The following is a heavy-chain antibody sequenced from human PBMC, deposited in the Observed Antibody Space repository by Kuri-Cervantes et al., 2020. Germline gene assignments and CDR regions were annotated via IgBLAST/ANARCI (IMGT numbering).Heavy chain of an antibody. CDR2: IGSSSSYI. D-gene: IGHD2-2*02. Sequence: GGSLRLSCAASGFTFSSYSMNWVRQAPGKGLEWASSIGSSSSYIYYADSVKGRFTISRDNSKNTLYLQMNSLRAEDTAVYYCARDGCSSTSCYMYFQHWGQGTLVTVSS. CDR3: ARDGCSSTSCYMYFQH. CDR1: GFTFSSYS. V-gene: IGHV3-21*01. J-gene: IGHJ1*01.